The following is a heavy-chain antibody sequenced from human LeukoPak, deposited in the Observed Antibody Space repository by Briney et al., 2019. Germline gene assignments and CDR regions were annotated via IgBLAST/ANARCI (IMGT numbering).Heavy chain of an antibody. CDR3: ARVPRSYYYYYYMDV. CDR2: IYYSGSS. V-gene: IGHV4-59*01. CDR1: GGSISGYH. Sequence: SETLSLTCNVSGGSISGYHWSWIRQPPGKGLEWLGYIYYSGSSNYNPTLKSRVTISADTSKNQFSLKLSSVTAADTAVYYCARVPRSYYYYYYMDVWGKGTTVTVSS. J-gene: IGHJ6*03.